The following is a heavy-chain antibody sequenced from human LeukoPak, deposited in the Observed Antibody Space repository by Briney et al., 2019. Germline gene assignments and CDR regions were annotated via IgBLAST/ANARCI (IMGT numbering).Heavy chain of an antibody. V-gene: IGHV3-30*02. CDR2: IRYDGRNK. D-gene: IGHD4-17*01. CDR3: AKEIWPTVTTPGHTHFDY. CDR1: GFTFSSYG. J-gene: IGHJ4*02. Sequence: WGSLRLSCAASGFTFSSYGMHWVRQAPGKGLEWVAFIRYDGRNKYYADSVKGRFTISRDNSKNTLCLQMNSLRAEDTAVYYCAKEIWPTVTTPGHTHFDYWGQGTLVTVSS.